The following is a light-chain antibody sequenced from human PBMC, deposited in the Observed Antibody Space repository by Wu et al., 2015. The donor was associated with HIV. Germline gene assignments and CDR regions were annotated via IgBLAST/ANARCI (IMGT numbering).Light chain of an antibody. J-gene: IGKJ1*01. CDR1: QTVSNTN. V-gene: IGKV3-20*01. CDR2: DTF. CDR3: QKYNTAPWT. Sequence: EIVLTQSPGTLSVSPGERATLSCRASQTVSNTNLAWYQQKRGQAPRLLIYDTFNRATGVPDRFSGSGSGTDFTLTISSLQPEDVATYYCQKYNTAPWTFGQGTKVEMK.